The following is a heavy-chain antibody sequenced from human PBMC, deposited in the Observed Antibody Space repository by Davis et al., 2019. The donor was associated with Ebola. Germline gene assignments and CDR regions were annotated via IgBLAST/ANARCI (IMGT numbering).Heavy chain of an antibody. CDR1: GGSISGHY. D-gene: IGHD6-19*01. CDR3: AKGGSGWPSDYSYGLGV. CDR2: VYYSGTT. Sequence: SETLSLTCTVSGGSISGHYWSWVRQPPGKGLEWIGYVYYSGTTSYNPSLKSRVTISVDTSKNQFSLKLSSVTAADTAVYYCAKGGSGWPSDYSYGLGVWGNGTTVTVSS. V-gene: IGHV4-59*11. J-gene: IGHJ6*04.